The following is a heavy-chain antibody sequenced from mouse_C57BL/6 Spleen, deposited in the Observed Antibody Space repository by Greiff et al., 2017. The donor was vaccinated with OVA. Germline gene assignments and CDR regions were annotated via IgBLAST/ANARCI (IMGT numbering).Heavy chain of an antibody. D-gene: IGHD4-1*01. Sequence: EVKLMDSGGGLVQPGGSLSLSCAASGFTFTDYYMSWVRQPPGKALEWLGFIRNTANGYTTEYSASVKGRFTISRDNSQSILYLQMNALRAEDSATYYCARDEANWDYFDYWGQGTTLTVSS. V-gene: IGHV7-3*01. CDR2: IRNTANGYTT. CDR3: ARDEANWDYFDY. J-gene: IGHJ2*01. CDR1: GFTFTDYY.